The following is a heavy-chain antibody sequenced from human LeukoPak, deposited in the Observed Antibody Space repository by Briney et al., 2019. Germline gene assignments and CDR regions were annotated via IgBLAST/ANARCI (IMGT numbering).Heavy chain of an antibody. V-gene: IGHV3-23*01. J-gene: IGHJ4*02. CDR1: GFTFSSYG. D-gene: IGHD2-2*01. Sequence: GGSLRLSCAASGFTFSSYGMSWVRQAPGKGLEWVSAISGSGGSTYYADSVKGRFTISRDNSKNTLYLQMNSLRAEDTAVYYCAKDSLIVVVPAAMLGHDYWGQGTLVTVSS. CDR3: AKDSLIVVVPAAMLGHDY. CDR2: ISGSGGST.